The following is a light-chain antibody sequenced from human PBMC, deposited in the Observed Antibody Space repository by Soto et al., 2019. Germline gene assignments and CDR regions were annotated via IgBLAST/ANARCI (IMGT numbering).Light chain of an antibody. CDR1: QTIDNY. Sequence: DMQMTQSPSSLSASVGDRVTITCRPSQTIDNYLNWYQHKQGKAPKLLIYGASTLQSGVSSRFTGSESGKDFTLTIDNLQPEDFATYYCQRPYTIPFAFGQGTKLEI. CDR2: GAS. CDR3: QRPYTIPFA. V-gene: IGKV1-39*01. J-gene: IGKJ2*01.